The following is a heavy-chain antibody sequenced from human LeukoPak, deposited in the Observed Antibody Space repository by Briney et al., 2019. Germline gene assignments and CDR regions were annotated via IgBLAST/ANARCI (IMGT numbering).Heavy chain of an antibody. Sequence: SVKVSCKASGYTFTSYAISWVRQAPGQGLEWMGRIIPILGIANYAQKFQGRVTITADKSTSTAYMELSSLRSEDTAVYYCASSGGDRNNWFDPWGQGTLVTVSS. V-gene: IGHV1-69*04. J-gene: IGHJ5*02. CDR1: GYTFTSYA. CDR2: IIPILGIA. CDR3: ASSGGDRNNWFDP. D-gene: IGHD4-17*01.